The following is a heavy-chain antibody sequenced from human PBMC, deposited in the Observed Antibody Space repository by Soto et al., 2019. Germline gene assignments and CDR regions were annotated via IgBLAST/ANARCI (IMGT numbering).Heavy chain of an antibody. V-gene: IGHV3-30-3*01. J-gene: IGHJ3*02. Sequence: QGQLVESGGGVVQPGRSLRLSCAASGFTFSNYALHWVRQAPGKGLEWVALISYDGNDKYYADSVKGRFTISRDTSKNAFFRQMSTLRVEDTAVYYCERGGGNYYYHDPFNIWGQGTMVTVSS. D-gene: IGHD1-26*01. CDR2: ISYDGNDK. CDR1: GFTFSNYA. CDR3: ERGGGNYYYHDPFNI.